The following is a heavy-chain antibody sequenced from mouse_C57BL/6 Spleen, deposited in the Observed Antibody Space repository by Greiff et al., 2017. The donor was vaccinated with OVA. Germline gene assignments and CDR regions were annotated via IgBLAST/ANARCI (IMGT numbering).Heavy chain of an antibody. CDR1: GYTFTSYW. CDR3: ARERGIYYDYDGGFAY. V-gene: IGHV1-53*01. J-gene: IGHJ3*01. D-gene: IGHD2-4*01. CDR2: INPSNGGT. Sequence: QVQLQQPETELVKPGASVKLSCKASGYTFTSYWMHWVKQRPGQGLEWIGNINPSNGGTNYNEKFKSKATLTVDKSSSTAYMQLSSLTSEDSAVYYCARERGIYYDYDGGFAYWGQGTLVTVSA.